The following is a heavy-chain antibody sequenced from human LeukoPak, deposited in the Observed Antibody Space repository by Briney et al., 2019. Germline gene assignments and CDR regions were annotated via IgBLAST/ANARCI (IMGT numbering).Heavy chain of an antibody. D-gene: IGHD3-22*01. CDR3: ARWYYDSSGYFYYFDY. Sequence: SETLSLTCTVSGGSISSYYWSWIRQPPGEGVEGIGYIYYSGSTNYNPSLKSRVTISVDTSKNQFSLKLSSVTAADTAVYYCARWYYDSSGYFYYFDYWGQGTLVTVSS. J-gene: IGHJ4*02. CDR2: IYYSGST. V-gene: IGHV4-59*13. CDR1: GGSISSYY.